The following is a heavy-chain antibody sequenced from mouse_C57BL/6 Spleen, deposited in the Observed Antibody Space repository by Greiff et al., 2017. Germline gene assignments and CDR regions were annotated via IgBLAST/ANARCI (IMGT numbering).Heavy chain of an antibody. J-gene: IGHJ1*03. V-gene: IGHV1-76*01. D-gene: IGHD2-3*01. CDR3: ARSGYYYWYFDV. Sequence: VQRVESGAELVRPGASVKLSCKASGYTFTDYYINWVKQRPGQGLEWIARIYPGSGNTYYNEKFKGKATLTAEKSSSTAYMQLSSLTSEDSAVYFCARSGYYYWYFDVWGTGTTVTVSS. CDR2: IYPGSGNT. CDR1: GYTFTDYY.